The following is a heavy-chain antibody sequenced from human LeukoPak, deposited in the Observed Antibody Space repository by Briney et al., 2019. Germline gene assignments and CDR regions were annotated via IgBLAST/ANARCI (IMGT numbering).Heavy chain of an antibody. Sequence: TAGGSLRLSCAASGFTFSSYSMNWVRQAPGKGLEWVSSISSSSSYIYYADSVKGRFTISRDNAKNSLYLQMNSLRAEDTAVYYCAKEDDSGSDAYDIWGQGTMVTVTS. CDR2: ISSSSSYI. CDR3: AKEDDSGSDAYDI. J-gene: IGHJ3*02. D-gene: IGHD3-22*01. CDR1: GFTFSSYS. V-gene: IGHV3-21*04.